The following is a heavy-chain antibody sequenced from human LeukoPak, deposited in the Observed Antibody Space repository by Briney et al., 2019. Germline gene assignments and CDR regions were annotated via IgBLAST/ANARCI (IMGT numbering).Heavy chain of an antibody. CDR2: IYYSGST. CDR3: ARGDDSSSWPFDY. D-gene: IGHD6-13*01. CDR1: GGSISSYY. V-gene: IGHV4-59*01. J-gene: IGHJ4*02. Sequence: SETLSLTCTVSGGSISSYYWSWIRQSPGKGLEWIGYIYYSGSTNYNPSLKSRVTISVDTSKNQFSLKLSSVTAADTAVYYCARGDDSSSWPFDYWGQGTLVTVSS.